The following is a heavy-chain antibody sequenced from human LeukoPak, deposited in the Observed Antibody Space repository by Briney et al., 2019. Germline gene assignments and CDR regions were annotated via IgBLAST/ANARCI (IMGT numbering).Heavy chain of an antibody. CDR3: AKVQYSDYDMNFDS. CDR1: GXTFSSYA. V-gene: IGHV3-23*01. J-gene: IGHJ4*02. CDR2: IGGSDGNT. D-gene: IGHD5-12*01. Sequence: GGSLRLSCAASGXTFSSYAMSWVRQAPGMGLEWVSAIGGSDGNTYYADSVKGRFTISRDNSKNSLYLQINSLRADDTAVYYCAKVQYSDYDMNFDSWGQGTLVTVSS.